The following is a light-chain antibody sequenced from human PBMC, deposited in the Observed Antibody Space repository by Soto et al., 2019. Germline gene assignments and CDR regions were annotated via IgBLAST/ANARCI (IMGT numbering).Light chain of an antibody. CDR1: SSDVGGYNY. J-gene: IGLJ2*01. CDR2: EVS. Sequence: QSVLTQPASVFGSPGQSITISCTGTSSDVGGYNYVSWYQQHPGKAPKLMIYEVSNRPSGVSNRFSGSKSGNTASLTISGLQAEDEADYYCSSYTSSSTLDVVFGGGTKLTVL. V-gene: IGLV2-14*01. CDR3: SSYTSSSTLDVV.